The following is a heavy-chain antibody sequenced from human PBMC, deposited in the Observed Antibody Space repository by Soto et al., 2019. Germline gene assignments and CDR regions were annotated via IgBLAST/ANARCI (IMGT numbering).Heavy chain of an antibody. D-gene: IGHD3-22*01. J-gene: IGHJ4*02. Sequence: QVQLSQFGAEVKKPGASVKVSCKASGYSFTNFHIHWVRQAPGQGLEWMGMIDPSGGITRDAQRLQGRIYMTRNASTSTVYMELRRLTSEETAVYYCARDVIGPDIYDTIGYYFDHWGTGTMVTVSS. V-gene: IGHV1-46*01. CDR1: GYSFTNFH. CDR3: ARDVIGPDIYDTIGYYFDH. CDR2: IDPSGGIT.